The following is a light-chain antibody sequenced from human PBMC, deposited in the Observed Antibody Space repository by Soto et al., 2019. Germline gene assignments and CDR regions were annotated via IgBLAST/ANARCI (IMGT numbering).Light chain of an antibody. Sequence: DIVMTQSPLSLPVTPGEPASISCRSSQSLLLSNGYNYLDWYLQKPGQSPQLLTYLGSDRASGVPDRFSGSGSGTDFTLKISRVEAEDVGLYYCMQVLQAPYTFGQGTQLEIK. CDR3: MQVLQAPYT. V-gene: IGKV2-28*01. CDR1: QSLLLSNGYNY. CDR2: LGS. J-gene: IGKJ2*01.